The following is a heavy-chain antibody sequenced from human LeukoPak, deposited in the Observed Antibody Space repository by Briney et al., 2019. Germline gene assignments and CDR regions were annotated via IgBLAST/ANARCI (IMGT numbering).Heavy chain of an antibody. J-gene: IGHJ4*02. CDR3: ARGSTVVTPYYFDY. D-gene: IGHD4-23*01. CDR2: ISSSSSYI. CDR1: GFTFSSYS. Sequence: GGSLRLSCAASGFTFSSYSMNWVRQAPGKGLEWVSSISSSSSYIYYADSVKGRFTISRDNAKNSLYLQMNSLRAEDTAVYYCARGSTVVTPYYFDYWGQGTLVTVSS. V-gene: IGHV3-21*01.